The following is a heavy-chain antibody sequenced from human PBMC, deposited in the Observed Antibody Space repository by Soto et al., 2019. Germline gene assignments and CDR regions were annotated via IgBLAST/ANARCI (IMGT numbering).Heavy chain of an antibody. CDR3: ATGPTYYYDSSGPAPIDY. CDR2: VYYSGST. V-gene: IGHV4-30-4*01. CDR1: GGPISSGDYY. Sequence: QVQLQESGPGLVKPSQTLSLTCTVSGGPISSGDYYWGWIRQPPGKGLEWIGYVYYSGSTYYNPSLKSRVPISVDTSKNQFSLKLSSVTAADTAVYYCATGPTYYYDSSGPAPIDYWGQGTLVTVSS. J-gene: IGHJ4*02. D-gene: IGHD3-22*01.